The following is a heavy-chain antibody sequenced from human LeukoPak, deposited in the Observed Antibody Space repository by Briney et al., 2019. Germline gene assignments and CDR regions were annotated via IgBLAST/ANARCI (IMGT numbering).Heavy chain of an antibody. CDR1: GXX. CDR2: IYYSGST. V-gene: IGHV4-31*02. CDR3: ASGARGYSYGYVDY. Sequence: GXXXSWIRXXPXXGLEWIGYIYYSGSTYYNPSLKSRVTISVDTSKNQFSLKLSSVTAADTAVYYCASGARGYSYGYVDYWGQGTLVTVSS. J-gene: IGHJ4*02. D-gene: IGHD5-18*01.